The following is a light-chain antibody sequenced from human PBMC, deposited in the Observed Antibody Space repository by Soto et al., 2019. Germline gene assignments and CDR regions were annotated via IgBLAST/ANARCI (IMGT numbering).Light chain of an antibody. CDR3: QTWDTGVI. V-gene: IGLV4-69*01. CDR2: INSDGSH. Sequence: QSVLTQSPSASASLGASVKLTCTLSSGHSTYAIAWHQQQPEKGPRYLMEINSDGSHNEGDGIPDRFSGSSSGTERYLTISSHQSEDEDDYYCQTWDTGVIFGGGNKVTVL. CDR1: SGHSTYA. J-gene: IGLJ2*01.